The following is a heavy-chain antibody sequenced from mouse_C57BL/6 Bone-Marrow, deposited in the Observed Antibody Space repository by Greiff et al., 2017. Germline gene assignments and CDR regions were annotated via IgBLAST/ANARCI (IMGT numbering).Heavy chain of an antibody. V-gene: IGHV5-6*01. CDR1: GFTFSSYG. J-gene: IGHJ4*01. Sequence: EVMLVESGGDLVKPGGSLKLSCAASGFTFSSYGMSWVRQTPDKGLEWVATISSGGSYTYYPDSVKGRFTISRDNAKNTLYLQMSSLKSEDTAMYYCARHVGASMDYWGQGTSVTVSS. CDR3: ARHVGASMDY. CDR2: ISSGGSYT.